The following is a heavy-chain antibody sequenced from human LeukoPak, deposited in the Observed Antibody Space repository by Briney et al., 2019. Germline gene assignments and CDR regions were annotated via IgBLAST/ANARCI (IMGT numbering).Heavy chain of an antibody. V-gene: IGHV3-48*01. CDR2: ISSNSDTI. Sequence: GGSLRLSSAASGFTLSTYSMNWVRQAPGKGLEWVSYISSNSDTIYYADSVKGRFTISRDNAKNSLSLQMNSLRAEDTAVYYCARDRPGDDDFWSGYYTNYFDPWGQGTLVTVSS. D-gene: IGHD3-3*01. CDR3: ARDRPGDDDFWSGYYTNYFDP. J-gene: IGHJ5*02. CDR1: GFTLSTYS.